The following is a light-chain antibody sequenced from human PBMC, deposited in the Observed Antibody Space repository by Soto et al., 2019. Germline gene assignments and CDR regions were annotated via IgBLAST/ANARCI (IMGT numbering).Light chain of an antibody. J-gene: IGKJ5*01. CDR1: QSVDKF. Sequence: EVELTQSPATLSLSPGETATLSCRASQSVDKFLAWYQQRPGQPPRLLIFDSSNRATGVPVRFSGSGSGTVFTLTIGSLEPEDSAVYYCQQRKHWPPITFGQGTRVEIK. CDR2: DSS. V-gene: IGKV3-11*01. CDR3: QQRKHWPPIT.